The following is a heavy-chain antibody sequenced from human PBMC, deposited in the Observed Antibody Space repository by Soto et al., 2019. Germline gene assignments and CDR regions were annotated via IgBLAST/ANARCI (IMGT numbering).Heavy chain of an antibody. J-gene: IGHJ6*02. CDR2: IIPIFGTA. CDR3: ARVAAAAGGNYYGMDV. V-gene: IGHV1-69*06. CDR1: GGTFSSYA. Sequence: ASVKVSCKASGGTFSSYAISWVRQAPGQGLEWMGGIIPIFGTANYAQKFQGRVTITADKSTSTAYMELSSLRSEDTAVYYCARVAAAAGGNYYGMDVWGQGTTVTVSS. D-gene: IGHD6-13*01.